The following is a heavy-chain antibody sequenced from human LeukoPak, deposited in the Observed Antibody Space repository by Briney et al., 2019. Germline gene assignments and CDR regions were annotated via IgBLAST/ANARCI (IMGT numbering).Heavy chain of an antibody. Sequence: GGSLRLSCAASGFTLSSYAMSWVRQAPGKGLEWVSAISGSGGSTYYADSVKGRFTISRDNSKNTLYLQMNSLRAEDTAVYYCAKDNGHDYGEPFDYWGQGTLVTVSS. CDR1: GFTLSSYA. D-gene: IGHD4-17*01. J-gene: IGHJ4*02. CDR2: ISGSGGST. CDR3: AKDNGHDYGEPFDY. V-gene: IGHV3-23*01.